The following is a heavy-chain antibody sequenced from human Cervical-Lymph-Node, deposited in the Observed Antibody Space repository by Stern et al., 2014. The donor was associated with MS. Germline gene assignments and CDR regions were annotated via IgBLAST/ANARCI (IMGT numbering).Heavy chain of an antibody. Sequence: QMQLVPSGAVVKQPGSSVKVSCKASGGTLSSFAINWVRQAPGQGLAWMGGIITILSSTNYAQKFQGRVTIFADESTRKTYMEMRSLRSEDTDRYYCAGSYIGTYKELDYWGQGTLVTVSS. J-gene: IGHJ4*02. V-gene: IGHV1-69*01. D-gene: IGHD1-26*01. CDR3: AGSYIGTYKELDY. CDR2: IITILSST. CDR1: GGTLSSFA.